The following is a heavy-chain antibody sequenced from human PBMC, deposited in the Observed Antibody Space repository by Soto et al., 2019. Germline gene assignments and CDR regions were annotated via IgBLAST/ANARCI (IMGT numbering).Heavy chain of an antibody. Sequence: GGSLRLSCAASGFTFSSYGMHWVRQAPGKGLEWVAVISYDGSNKYYADSVKGRFTISRDNSKNTLYLQMNSLRAEDTAVYYCAKGQHYYDSSGYYSWMSHLDYWGQGTLVTVSS. CDR1: GFTFSSYG. V-gene: IGHV3-30*18. CDR3: AKGQHYYDSSGYYSWMSHLDY. J-gene: IGHJ4*02. CDR2: ISYDGSNK. D-gene: IGHD3-22*01.